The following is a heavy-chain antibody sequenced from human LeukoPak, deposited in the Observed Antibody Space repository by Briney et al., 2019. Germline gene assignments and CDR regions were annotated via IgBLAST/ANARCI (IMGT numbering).Heavy chain of an antibody. J-gene: IGHJ4*02. D-gene: IGHD6-19*01. V-gene: IGHV4-34*01. CDR3: ARETVAGTYYFDY. CDR1: GGSISGYY. Sequence: SETLSLTCAVYGGSISGYYWSWIRQPPGKGLEWIGEINHSGSTNYNPSLKSRVTISVDTSKNQFSLKLSSVTAADTAVYYCARETVAGTYYFDYWGQGTLVTVSS. CDR2: INHSGST.